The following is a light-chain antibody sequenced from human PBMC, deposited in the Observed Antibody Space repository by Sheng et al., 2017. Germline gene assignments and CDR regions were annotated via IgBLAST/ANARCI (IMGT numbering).Light chain of an antibody. CDR2: INTDGSH. Sequence: QLVLTQAPSASASLGASVKLTCTLNSGHNDYAIAWHQQQPGKGPRYLMKINTDGSHTKGDGITARFLGSKSGAERYLTISSLQSEDEAVYYCQTWGTGIGIFGGGTRLTVL. CDR1: SGHNDYA. V-gene: IGLV4-69*01. J-gene: IGLJ2*01. CDR3: QTWGTGIGI.